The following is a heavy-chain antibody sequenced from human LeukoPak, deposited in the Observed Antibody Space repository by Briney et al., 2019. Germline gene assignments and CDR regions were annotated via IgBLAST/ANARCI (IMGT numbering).Heavy chain of an antibody. V-gene: IGHV4-4*09. CDR2: IYHSGNT. D-gene: IGHD6-19*01. J-gene: IGHJ4*02. CDR1: GASISSNY. Sequence: SETLSLTCIVSGASISSNYWSWIRQPPGKGLEWIGYIYHSGNTNYSPSLESRVTMSVDESKNQFSLRVHFVSAADTAVYYCASTRGAAVAGRFDSWGQGTLVTVSS. CDR3: ASTRGAAVAGRFDS.